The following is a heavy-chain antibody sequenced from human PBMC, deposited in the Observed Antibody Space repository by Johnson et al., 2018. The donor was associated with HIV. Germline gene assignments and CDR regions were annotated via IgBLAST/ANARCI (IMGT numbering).Heavy chain of an antibody. D-gene: IGHD5-24*01. CDR1: GFTFSSYG. CDR2: IWYGGSEK. Sequence: QVQLVEFGGGVVQPGRSLRLSCVTSGFTFSSYGMHWVRQAPGKGLEWVAVIWYGGSEKYYADSVKGRFPRSRDNPKNTLYLQMTSLRAEDTAVYYCAKELRLHRAFDIWGQGTMVTVSS. V-gene: IGHV3-33*06. J-gene: IGHJ3*02. CDR3: AKELRLHRAFDI.